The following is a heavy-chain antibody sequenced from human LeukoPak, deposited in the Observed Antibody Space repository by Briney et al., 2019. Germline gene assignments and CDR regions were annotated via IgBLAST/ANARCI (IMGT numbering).Heavy chain of an antibody. J-gene: IGHJ4*02. CDR3: ARHGGSYTFDL. V-gene: IGHV4-4*02. Sequence: SETLSLTCGVSGGSITSTNYWTWVRQPPGKGLEWLGEVNLQGSTNYNPSLMGRVAISVDMSENHISLQLTSVTAADTAVYYCARHGGSYTFDLWGQGVLVTVSS. CDR1: GGSITSTNY. CDR2: VNLQGST. D-gene: IGHD1-26*01.